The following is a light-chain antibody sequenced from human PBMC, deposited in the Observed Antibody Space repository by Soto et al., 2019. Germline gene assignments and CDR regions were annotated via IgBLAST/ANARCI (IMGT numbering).Light chain of an antibody. J-gene: IGLJ2*01. CDR3: CSYASSGTVV. V-gene: IGLV2-23*01. CDR2: EGS. CDR1: SSDVGSYNL. Sequence: QSALTQPASVSGSPGQSISISGTGTSSDVGSYNLVSWYQQHPGKAPKLMIYEGSKRPSGVSNRFSGSKSGNTASLTISGLQAEDEADYYCCSYASSGTVVFGGGTKLTVL.